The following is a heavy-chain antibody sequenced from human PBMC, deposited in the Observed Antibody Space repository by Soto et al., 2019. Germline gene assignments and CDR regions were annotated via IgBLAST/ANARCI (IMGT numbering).Heavy chain of an antibody. J-gene: IGHJ6*02. CDR2: ISAYNGNT. D-gene: IGHD6-13*01. CDR1: GYTFTSYG. Sequence: GASVKVSCKASGYTFTSYGISWVRQAPGQGLEWMGWISAYNGNTNYAQKLQGRVTMTTDTSTSTAYMELRSLRSDDTAVYYCARVRGQKLADYYHGRDVGGQGTRVTVSS. CDR3: ARVRGQKLADYYHGRDV. V-gene: IGHV1-18*01.